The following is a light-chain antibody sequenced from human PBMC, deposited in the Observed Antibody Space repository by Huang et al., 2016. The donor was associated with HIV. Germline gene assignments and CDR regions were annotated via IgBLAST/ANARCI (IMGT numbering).Light chain of an antibody. CDR3: QQYNNWPPT. J-gene: IGKJ3*01. CDR2: GAS. V-gene: IGKV3D-15*01. CDR1: QSVNTN. Sequence: EIVMTQSPATLSVSPGEGGTLSCRAGQSVNTNLAWYQQKPCQAPRLLISGASTRATGIPARFSGSGSGTEFTLTISSLQSEDFAVYYCQQYNNWPPTFGPGTKVDIK.